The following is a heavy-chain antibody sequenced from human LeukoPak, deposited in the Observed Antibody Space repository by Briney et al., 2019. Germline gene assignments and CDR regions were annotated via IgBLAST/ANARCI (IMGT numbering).Heavy chain of an antibody. CDR1: GGSFSGYY. D-gene: IGHD6-19*01. V-gene: IGHV4-34*01. Sequence: SETLSLTCAVYGGSFSGYYWSWIRQPPGKGLEWIGEINHSGSTNYNPSLKSRVTISVDTSKNQFSLKLSSVTAADTAVCYCARDRIAVAGHFDYWGQGTLVTVSS. CDR2: INHSGST. CDR3: ARDRIAVAGHFDY. J-gene: IGHJ4*02.